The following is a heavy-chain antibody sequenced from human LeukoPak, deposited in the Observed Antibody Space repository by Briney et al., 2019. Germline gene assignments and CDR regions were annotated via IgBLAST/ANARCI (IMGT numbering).Heavy chain of an antibody. D-gene: IGHD3-16*01. J-gene: IGHJ4*02. Sequence: GGPLRLSCAASGFTFTDYAMSWVRQAPEKGLEWISTISDNGGETYYADSVKGRFTISRDNSKNTLYLEMSSLRVEDTAIYYCAKWPEGAMDYFDYWGQGTLVTVSS. V-gene: IGHV3-23*01. CDR2: ISDNGGET. CDR3: AKWPEGAMDYFDY. CDR1: GFTFTDYA.